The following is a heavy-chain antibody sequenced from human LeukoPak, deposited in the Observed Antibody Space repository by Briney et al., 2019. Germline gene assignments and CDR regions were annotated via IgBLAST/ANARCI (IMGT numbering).Heavy chain of an antibody. D-gene: IGHD3-3*01. Sequence: GGSLRLSCAASGFTFSDYYMSWIRQAPGKGLEWVSYISSSGSTIYYADSVKGRFTISRDNAKNSLYLQMNSLRAEDTAVYYCARDLDWNHYYYYMDVWGKGTTVTVSS. CDR1: GFTFSDYY. CDR2: ISSSGSTI. V-gene: IGHV3-11*04. CDR3: ARDLDWNHYYYYMDV. J-gene: IGHJ6*03.